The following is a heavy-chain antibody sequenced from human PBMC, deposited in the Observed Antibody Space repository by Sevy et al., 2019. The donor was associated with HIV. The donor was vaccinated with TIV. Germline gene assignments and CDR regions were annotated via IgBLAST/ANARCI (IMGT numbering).Heavy chain of an antibody. J-gene: IGHJ6*02. CDR3: AKGTLVVPAVIYYYYGMDV. V-gene: IGHV3-23*01. D-gene: IGHD2-2*02. CDR2: ISHSGGST. CDR1: GFTFSSYA. Sequence: GGSLRLSCAASGFTFSSYAMNWVRQAPGKGLEWVSAISHSGGSTYYADSVKGGFTISRDNSKNTLYLQMNSLRAEDTAVYYCAKGTLVVPAVIYYYYGMDVWGQGTTVTVSS.